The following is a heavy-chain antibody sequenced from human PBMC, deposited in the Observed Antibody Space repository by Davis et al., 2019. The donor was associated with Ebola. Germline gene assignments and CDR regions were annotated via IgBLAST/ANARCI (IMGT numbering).Heavy chain of an antibody. D-gene: IGHD2-15*01. J-gene: IGHJ6*02. CDR3: ARGGWRGSKVGYYYYGMDV. V-gene: IGHV1-18*01. Sequence: ASVKVSCKASGGTFSSYAISWVRQAPGQGLEWMGWISAYNGNTNYAQKLQGRVTMTTDTSTSTAYMELRSLRSEDTAVYYCARGGWRGSKVGYYYYGMDVWGQGTTVTVSS. CDR1: GGTFSSYA. CDR2: ISAYNGNT.